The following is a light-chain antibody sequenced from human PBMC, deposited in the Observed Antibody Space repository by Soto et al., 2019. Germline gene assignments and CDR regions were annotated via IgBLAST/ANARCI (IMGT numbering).Light chain of an antibody. J-gene: IGKJ1*01. CDR1: QSISSW. V-gene: IGKV1-5*03. Sequence: DIQITHSPSTMTASVGARVTITCRASQSISSWLAWYQQKPGKAPKLLIHKASSLQSGVPSRFSGSGSGTDFTLTISSLHPDDFATYYCQQYNSYSPPFGQVT. CDR2: KAS. CDR3: QQYNSYSPP.